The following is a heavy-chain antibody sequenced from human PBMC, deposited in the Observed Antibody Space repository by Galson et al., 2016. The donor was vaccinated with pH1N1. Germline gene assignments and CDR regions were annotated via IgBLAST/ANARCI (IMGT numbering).Heavy chain of an antibody. CDR3: ARVGITIVRGAIDY. CDR1: NGSISSDDYY. CDR2: IYYSGTT. V-gene: IGHV4-30-4*08. Sequence: TLSLTCTVSNGSISSDDYYWTWIRQPPGKGLEWIGYIYYSGTTYYNPALKSRVTISIAPSKNQFSLKLNSVTAADTDIYFCARVGITIVRGAIDYWGQGTLVTVSS. D-gene: IGHD3-10*01. J-gene: IGHJ4*02.